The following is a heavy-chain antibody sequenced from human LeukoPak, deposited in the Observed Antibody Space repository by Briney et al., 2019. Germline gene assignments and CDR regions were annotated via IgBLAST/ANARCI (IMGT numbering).Heavy chain of an antibody. Sequence: GGSLRLSCAASGFTFDDYAMHWVRQAPGKGLEWVSGISWNSASIGYADSVKGRFTISRDNAKNSLYLQMNSLRAEDTALYYCAKADCSSTSCYSGSDYWGQGTLVTVSS. V-gene: IGHV3-9*01. CDR3: AKADCSSTSCYSGSDY. J-gene: IGHJ4*02. CDR1: GFTFDDYA. D-gene: IGHD2-2*02. CDR2: ISWNSASI.